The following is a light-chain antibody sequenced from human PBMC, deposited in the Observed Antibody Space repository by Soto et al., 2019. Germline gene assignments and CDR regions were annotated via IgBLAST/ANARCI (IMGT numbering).Light chain of an antibody. CDR3: QQRSNWPPWT. CDR1: QSVSSY. J-gene: IGKJ1*01. CDR2: DAS. V-gene: IGKV3-11*01. Sequence: EIVLTQSPATLSLSPGERATLSCRASQSVSSYLAWYQQQPGQAPRLLIYDASNRATGIPARFSGSGSGTAVTLTISSLEPEDFAVYYCQQRSNWPPWTFGQGTKVEIK.